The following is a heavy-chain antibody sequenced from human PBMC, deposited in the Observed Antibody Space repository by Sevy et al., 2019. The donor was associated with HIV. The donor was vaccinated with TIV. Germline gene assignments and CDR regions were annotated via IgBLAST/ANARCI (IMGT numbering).Heavy chain of an antibody. V-gene: IGHV3-23*01. D-gene: IGHD3-10*01. CDR2: ISGSGGST. CDR1: GFTFSSYA. J-gene: IGHJ4*02. CDR3: AKAGDEKPNHYFDY. Sequence: GGSLRLSCAASGFTFSSYAMSWVRQAPGKGLEWVSAISGSGGSTYYADPVKGRFTIPRDNSKNTLYLQMNSLRAEDTAVYYCAKAGDEKPNHYFDYWGQGTLVTVSS.